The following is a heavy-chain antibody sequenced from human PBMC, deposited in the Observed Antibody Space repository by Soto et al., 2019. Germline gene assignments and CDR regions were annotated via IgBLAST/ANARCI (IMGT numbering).Heavy chain of an antibody. J-gene: IGHJ3*01. CDR2: IYPGDSDT. V-gene: IGHV5-51*01. CDR1: GYSFTSYW. CDR3: VSPAGATTFDDFDV. D-gene: IGHD1-26*01. Sequence: GESLKISCKGSGYSFTSYWIGWVRQMPGKGLEWMGIIYPGDSDTRYSPSFQGQVTISADKSINTAYLQWNSLKASDTAIYYCVSPAGATTFDDFDVWGQGTVVTVSS.